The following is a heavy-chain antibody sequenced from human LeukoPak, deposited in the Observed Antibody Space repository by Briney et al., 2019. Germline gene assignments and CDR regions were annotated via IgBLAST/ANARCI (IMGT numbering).Heavy chain of an antibody. J-gene: IGHJ4*02. D-gene: IGHD1-14*01. CDR3: ARGVEPLAANTLAY. V-gene: IGHV3-53*01. Sequence: GGSLRLSCAASGFTVISNDMTWVRQAPGKGLEWVSVLYSDGNTKYADSVQGRFTISRDNSKNTLYLEMNSLSPDDAAVYYCARGVEPLAANTLAYWGQGTLVTVSS. CDR1: GFTVISND. CDR2: LYSDGNT.